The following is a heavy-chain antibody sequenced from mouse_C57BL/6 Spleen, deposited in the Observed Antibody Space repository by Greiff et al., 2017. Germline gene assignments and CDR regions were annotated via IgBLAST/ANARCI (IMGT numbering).Heavy chain of an antibody. CDR2: IHPNSGST. Sequence: QVQLQQPGAELVKPGASVKLSCKASGYTFTSYWMHWVKQRPGQGLEWIGMIHPNSGSTNYNEKFKSKATLTVDKSSSTSYMQLSSLTSEDSAVYYCARSGTYDYYAMDYWGQGTSVTVSS. V-gene: IGHV1-64*01. CDR1: GYTFTSYW. D-gene: IGHD3-1*01. J-gene: IGHJ4*01. CDR3: ARSGTYDYYAMDY.